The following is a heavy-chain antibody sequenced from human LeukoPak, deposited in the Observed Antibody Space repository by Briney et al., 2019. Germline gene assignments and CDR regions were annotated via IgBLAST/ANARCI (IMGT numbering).Heavy chain of an antibody. J-gene: IGHJ6*04. Sequence: GSLRLSCAASGFTFSSYGMHWVCQAPGKGLEWVAVIWYDGSNKYYADSVKGRFTISRDNSKNTLYLQMNSLRAEDTAVYYCARVLAVAGNPYYYGMDVWGKGTAVTVSS. CDR3: ARVLAVAGNPYYYGMDV. V-gene: IGHV3-33*01. D-gene: IGHD6-19*01. CDR2: IWYDGSNK. CDR1: GFTFSSYG.